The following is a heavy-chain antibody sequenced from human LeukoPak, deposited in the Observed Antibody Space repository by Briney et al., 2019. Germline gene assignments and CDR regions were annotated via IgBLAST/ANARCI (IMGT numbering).Heavy chain of an antibody. CDR3: ARDWNLCGSYYGPRRPSYFDY. V-gene: IGHV1-18*01. J-gene: IGHJ4*02. CDR1: GYTFTSYG. Sequence: ASVKVSCKASGYTFTSYGISWVRQAPGQGLEWMGWISAYNGNTNYAQKLQGRVTMTTDTSTSTAYMELRSLRSDDTAVYYCARDWNLCGSYYGPRRPSYFDYWGQGTLVTVSS. D-gene: IGHD1-26*01. CDR2: ISAYNGNT.